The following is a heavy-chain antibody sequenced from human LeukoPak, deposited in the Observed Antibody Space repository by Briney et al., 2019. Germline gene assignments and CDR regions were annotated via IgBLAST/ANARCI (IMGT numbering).Heavy chain of an antibody. Sequence: GGSLRLSCAASGFTFSSYWMSWVRQAPGKGLEWVANIKQDGSEKYYVGSVKGRFTISRDNAKNSLYLQMNSLRAEDTALYYCARTAAGTIEGAFDIWGQGTMVTVSS. CDR2: IKQDGSEK. CDR3: ARTAAGTIEGAFDI. CDR1: GFTFSSYW. D-gene: IGHD6-13*01. J-gene: IGHJ3*02. V-gene: IGHV3-7*03.